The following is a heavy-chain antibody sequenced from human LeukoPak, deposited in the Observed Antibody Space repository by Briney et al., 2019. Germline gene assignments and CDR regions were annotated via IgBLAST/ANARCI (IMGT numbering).Heavy chain of an antibody. V-gene: IGHV2-70*11. D-gene: IGHD3-22*01. CDR3: ARTLRDYHDSSGYYLDY. Sequence: SGPALVKPTQTLTLTCTFSGFSLSTSGMCVSWIRQPPGKALEWLARIDWDDDKYYSTSLKTRLTISKDTSKNQVVLTMTNMDPVDTATYYCARTLRDYHDSSGYYLDYWGQGTLVTVSS. J-gene: IGHJ4*02. CDR2: IDWDDDK. CDR1: GFSLSTSGMC.